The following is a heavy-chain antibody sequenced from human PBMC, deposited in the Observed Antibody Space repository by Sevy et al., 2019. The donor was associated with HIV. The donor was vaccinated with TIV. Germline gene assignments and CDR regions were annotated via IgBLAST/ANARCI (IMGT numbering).Heavy chain of an antibody. V-gene: IGHV3-30-3*01. CDR2: ISYDGSNK. J-gene: IGHJ4*02. CDR1: GFTFSSYA. CDR3: ARDGAPWDLRFYYYFDY. Sequence: GGSLRLSCAASGFTFSSYAMHWVRQAPGKGLEWVAVISYDGSNKYYADSVKGRFTISRDNSKNTLYLQMNSLRAEDTAVYYCARDGAPWDLRFYYYFDYWGQGTLVTVSS. D-gene: IGHD1-26*01.